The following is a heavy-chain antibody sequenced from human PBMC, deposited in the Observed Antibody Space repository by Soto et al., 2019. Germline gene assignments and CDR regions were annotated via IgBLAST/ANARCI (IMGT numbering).Heavy chain of an antibody. J-gene: IGHJ6*02. CDR3: ARDHYYDSSGYPRLLYYYYYGMDV. Sequence: ASVKVSCKASGYTFTSYYMHWVRQAPGQGLEWMGIINPSGGSTSYAQKFQGRVTMTRDTSTSTVYMELSSLRSEDTAVYYCARDHYYDSSGYPRLLYYYYYGMDVWGQGTTVTVSS. CDR1: GYTFTSYY. CDR2: INPSGGST. V-gene: IGHV1-46*01. D-gene: IGHD3-22*01.